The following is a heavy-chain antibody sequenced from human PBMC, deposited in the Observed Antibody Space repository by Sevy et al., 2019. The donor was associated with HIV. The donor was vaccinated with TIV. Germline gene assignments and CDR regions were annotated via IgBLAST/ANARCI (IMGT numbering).Heavy chain of an antibody. Sequence: GGSLRLSCAASGFTFSSYGMHWVRQAPGKGLEWVAFIRYDGSNKYYADSVKGRFTISRDNSKNTLYLQMNSLRAEDTAVDYCAKAGEIVATTGDYYYYYYGMDVWGQGTTVTVSS. CDR3: AKAGEIVATTGDYYYYYYGMDV. CDR1: GFTFSSYG. D-gene: IGHD5-12*01. CDR2: IRYDGSNK. V-gene: IGHV3-30*02. J-gene: IGHJ6*02.